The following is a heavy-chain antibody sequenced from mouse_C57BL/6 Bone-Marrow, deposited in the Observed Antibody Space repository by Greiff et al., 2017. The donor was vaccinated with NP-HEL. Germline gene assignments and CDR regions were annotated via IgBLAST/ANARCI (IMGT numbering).Heavy chain of an antibody. CDR3: ARKHGYDGFAY. CDR2: INPPDSYT. D-gene: IGHD2-2*01. V-gene: IGHV1-69*01. Sequence: VQLHQPGAGLVRPGASVKLSCKASGYTFTSYGMPWVSQRPDQGLEWIGEINPPDSYTNYNQKFKGKSTLTGDKSSSTAYMQLSSLTSEDSAVYYCARKHGYDGFAYWGQGTLVTVSA. CDR1: GYTFTSYG. J-gene: IGHJ3*01.